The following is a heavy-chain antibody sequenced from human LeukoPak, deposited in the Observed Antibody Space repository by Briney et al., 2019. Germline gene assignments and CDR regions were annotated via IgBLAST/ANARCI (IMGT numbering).Heavy chain of an antibody. J-gene: IGHJ4*02. Sequence: PSETLSLTCSVSGGSISSYYWSWIRQPPGKGLEWIGYIYYSGSTNYNPSLKSRVTISVDTSKNQFSLKLSSVTAADTAVYYCARSSSIAAPIDYSGQGTLVTVSS. D-gene: IGHD6-6*01. CDR3: ARSSSIAAPIDY. V-gene: IGHV4-59*01. CDR1: GGSISSYY. CDR2: IYYSGST.